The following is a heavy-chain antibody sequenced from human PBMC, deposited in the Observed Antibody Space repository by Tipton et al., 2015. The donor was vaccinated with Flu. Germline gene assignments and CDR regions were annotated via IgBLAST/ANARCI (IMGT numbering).Heavy chain of an antibody. J-gene: IGHJ4*02. D-gene: IGHD3-10*01. CDR1: GDSIGSDYY. V-gene: IGHV4-38-2*01. Sequence: LRLSCSVSGDSIGSDYYWGWIRQPPGKGLEWIGNIHKTGTTYFNPSLTGRVSISVDTSKNQFSLRLTSVTAADTALYYCARSYTFGHIDYWGRGTLVTVSA. CDR3: ARSYTFGHIDY. CDR2: IHKTGTT.